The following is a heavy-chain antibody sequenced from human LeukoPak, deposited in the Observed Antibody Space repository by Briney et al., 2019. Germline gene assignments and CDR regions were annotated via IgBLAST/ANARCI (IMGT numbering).Heavy chain of an antibody. D-gene: IGHD3-16*01. Sequence: SETLSLTCTVSGGSISNYYWNWIRRPPGKGLEWIGYIYYSESTNYNPSLKSRVTISVDTSKNQFSLKLSSVTAADSAVYYCARVGGGSGYYYYYMDVWGKGTTVTVSS. J-gene: IGHJ6*03. CDR2: IYYSEST. CDR1: GGSISNYY. CDR3: ARVGGGSGYYYYYMDV. V-gene: IGHV4-59*01.